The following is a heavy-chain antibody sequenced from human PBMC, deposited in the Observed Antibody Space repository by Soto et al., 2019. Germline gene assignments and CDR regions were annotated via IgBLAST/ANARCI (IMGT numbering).Heavy chain of an antibody. V-gene: IGHV3-20*04. CDR2: INWNGGST. Sequence: EVQLVESGGGVVRPGGSLRLSCAASGFSFDDYGMSWVRQAPGKGLEWVSGINWNGGSTGYADSVKGRFTISRDNAKNSLYLQMNSLRSEDTALYYCARDSVAGTSGAFDIWGQGTMVTVSS. CDR3: ARDSVAGTSGAFDI. J-gene: IGHJ3*02. D-gene: IGHD6-19*01. CDR1: GFSFDDYG.